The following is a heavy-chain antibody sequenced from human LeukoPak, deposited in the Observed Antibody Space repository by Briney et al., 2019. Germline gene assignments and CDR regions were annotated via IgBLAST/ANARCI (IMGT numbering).Heavy chain of an antibody. J-gene: IGHJ4*02. CDR1: GFTFSSYA. V-gene: IGHV3-23*01. D-gene: IGHD3-22*01. CDR3: AKDPRSGYYYDSSGYYYFEN. Sequence: GASLRPSCAASGFTFSSYAMSWVRQAPGKGLEWVSAISGSGGSTYYADSVKGRFTISRDNSKNTLYLQMNSLRAEDTAVYYCAKDPRSGYYYDSSGYYYFENWGQGTLVTVSS. CDR2: ISGSGGST.